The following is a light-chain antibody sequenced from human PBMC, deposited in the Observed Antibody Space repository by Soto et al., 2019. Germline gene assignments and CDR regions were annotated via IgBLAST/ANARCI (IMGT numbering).Light chain of an antibody. CDR1: QSVNGR. J-gene: IGKJ4*01. CDR2: RAS. CDR3: QQCDNYPLT. Sequence: DIQMTQSPSTLSASVGDRVTITCRASQSVNGRLAWYQQKPGKAPKLLIYRASTLESGVPSRFSGSESGTEFTLTISSLQPDDSATYYCQQCDNYPLTFGGGTRVEIK. V-gene: IGKV1-5*03.